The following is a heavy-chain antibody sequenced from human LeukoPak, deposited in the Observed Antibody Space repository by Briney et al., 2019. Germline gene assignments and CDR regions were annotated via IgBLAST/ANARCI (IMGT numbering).Heavy chain of an antibody. CDR1: GGSISSGGYY. CDR3: ARDRRWEQLHAFDI. Sequence: ASETLSLTCTVSGGSISSGGYYWGWIRQTPGKGLEWIGNIYYTGRTYYSPSLKSRVTISVDTSKNQFSLRLSSVTAADTAVYYCARDRRWEQLHAFDIWGQGTMVTVSS. CDR2: IYYTGRT. J-gene: IGHJ3*02. D-gene: IGHD1-26*01. V-gene: IGHV4-39*02.